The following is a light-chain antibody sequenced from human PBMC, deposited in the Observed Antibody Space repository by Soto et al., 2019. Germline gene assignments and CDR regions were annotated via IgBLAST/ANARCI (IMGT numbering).Light chain of an antibody. V-gene: IGLV1-44*01. CDR2: NNN. J-gene: IGLJ1*01. CDR3: AAWDDSLSGYV. Sequence: QSVLTQPPSASGTPGQRVTISCSGSTSNIGSKTVSWYQQLPGSAPKVLIYNNNERPSGVPDRFSGSKSGTSASLAISGLQSEDEAAYYCAAWDDSLSGYVFGTGTKVTVL. CDR1: TSNIGSKT.